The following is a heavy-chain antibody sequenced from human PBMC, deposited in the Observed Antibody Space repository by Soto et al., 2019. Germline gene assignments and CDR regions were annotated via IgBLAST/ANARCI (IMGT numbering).Heavy chain of an antibody. CDR1: GFTVSSHF. CDR3: ARDPGYCVSAGCFATGYFHH. D-gene: IGHD2-2*01. Sequence: GGSLRLSCADSGFTVSSHFMNWVRRAPGRGLEWVSVFYSDGSTYYADSVKGRFTISRDDSKNTVYLQINSLRAEDTALYYCARDPGYCVSAGCFATGYFHHWGQGTLVTVSS. V-gene: IGHV3-53*01. J-gene: IGHJ1*01. CDR2: FYSDGST.